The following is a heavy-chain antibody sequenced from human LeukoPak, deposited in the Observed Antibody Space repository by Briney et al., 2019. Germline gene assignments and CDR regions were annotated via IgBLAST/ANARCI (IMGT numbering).Heavy chain of an antibody. V-gene: IGHV3-7*01. CDR3: ARAYSSSCFDAFDL. J-gene: IGHJ3*01. CDR1: GFTFSDYW. CDR2: IKQDGSEK. D-gene: IGHD6-13*01. Sequence: GGSLRLSCAASGFTFSDYWMSWVRQAPGKGLEWVANIKQDGSEKYYVDSVKGRFTISRDNAKNSLYLQMNSLRAEDTAVYYCARAYSSSCFDAFDLWGQGTMVTVSS.